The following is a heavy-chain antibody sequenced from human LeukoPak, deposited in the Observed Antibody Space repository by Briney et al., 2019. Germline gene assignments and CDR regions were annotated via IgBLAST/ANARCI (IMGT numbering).Heavy chain of an antibody. CDR3: AKVRDYDFFPRKTPHYFDY. CDR1: GFTFSSYA. J-gene: IGHJ4*02. D-gene: IGHD3-3*01. CDR2: ISGTGGST. V-gene: IGHV3-23*01. Sequence: GGSLRLSCAASGFTFSSYAMNWVRQAPGKGLEWVSAISGTGGSTYYADSMKGRFTISRDNSKNSLYLQMNSLRAEDTAVYYCAKVRDYDFFPRKTPHYFDYRGQGTLVNVSS.